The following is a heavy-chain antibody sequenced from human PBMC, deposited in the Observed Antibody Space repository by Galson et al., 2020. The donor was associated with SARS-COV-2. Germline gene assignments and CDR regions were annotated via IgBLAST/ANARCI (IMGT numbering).Heavy chain of an antibody. J-gene: IGHJ4*02. CDR2: ISGSGGST. V-gene: IGHV3-23*01. CDR3: AKGWDYDFWSGYYIDY. CDR1: GFTFSSYA. D-gene: IGHD3-3*01. Sequence: GESLKISCAASGFTFSSYAMSWVRQAPGKGLEWVSAISGSGGSTYYADSVKGRFTISRDNSKNTLYLQMNSLRAEDTAVYYCAKGWDYDFWSGYYIDYWGQGTLVTVSS.